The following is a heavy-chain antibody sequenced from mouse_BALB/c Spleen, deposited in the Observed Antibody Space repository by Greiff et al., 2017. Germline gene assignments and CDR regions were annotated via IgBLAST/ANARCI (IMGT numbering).Heavy chain of an antibody. V-gene: IGHV3-5*02. Sequence: EVQLQESGPGLVKPSQTVSLTCTVTGISITTGNYRWSWIRQFPGNKLEWIGYIYYSGTITYNPSLTSRTTITRDTSKNQFFLEMNSLTAEDTATYYCAREGDDYYFDYWGQGTTLTVSS. J-gene: IGHJ2*01. CDR2: IYYSGTI. CDR1: GISITTGNYR. CDR3: AREGDDYYFDY. D-gene: IGHD2-4*01.